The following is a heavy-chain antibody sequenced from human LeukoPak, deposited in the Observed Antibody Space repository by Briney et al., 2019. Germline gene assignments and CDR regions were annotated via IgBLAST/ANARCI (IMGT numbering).Heavy chain of an antibody. J-gene: IGHJ5*02. V-gene: IGHV1-8*03. CDR3: ARGEGSGWLFWFDP. CDR2: MTPTSCNT. Sequence: WMTPTSCNTGYAQKFQGRVTITWYTSISTAYMELSSLRSEDTAVYYCARGEGSGWLFWFDPWGQGTLVTVSS. D-gene: IGHD6-19*01.